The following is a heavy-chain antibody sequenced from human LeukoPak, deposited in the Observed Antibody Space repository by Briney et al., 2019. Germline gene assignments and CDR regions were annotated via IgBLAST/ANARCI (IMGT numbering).Heavy chain of an antibody. Sequence: SETLSLTCAVYGGSFSGYYWSWIRQPPGKGLEWIGEINHSGSTNYNPSLKSRVTISVDTSKNQFSLKLSSVTAADTAVYYCARINSSSWYIDYWGQGTLVTVSS. J-gene: IGHJ4*02. D-gene: IGHD6-13*01. V-gene: IGHV4-34*09. CDR1: GGSFSGYY. CDR2: INHSGST. CDR3: ARINSSSWYIDY.